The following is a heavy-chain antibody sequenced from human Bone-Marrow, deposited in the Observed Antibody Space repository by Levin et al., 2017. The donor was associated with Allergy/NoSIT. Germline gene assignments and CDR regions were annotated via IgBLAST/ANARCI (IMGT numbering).Heavy chain of an antibody. Sequence: GGSLRLSCAASGFTFSSYGMHWVRQAPGKGLEWVAVISYDGSNKYYADSVKGRFTISRDNSKNTLYLQMNSLRAEDTAVYYCAKDRGYSGYDYDYWGQGTLVTVSS. CDR2: ISYDGSNK. D-gene: IGHD5-12*01. V-gene: IGHV3-30*18. J-gene: IGHJ4*02. CDR1: GFTFSSYG. CDR3: AKDRGYSGYDYDY.